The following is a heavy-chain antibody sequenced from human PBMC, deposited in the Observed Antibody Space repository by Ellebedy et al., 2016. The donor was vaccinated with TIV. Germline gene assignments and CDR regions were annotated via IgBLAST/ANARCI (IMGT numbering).Heavy chain of an antibody. J-gene: IGHJ2*01. V-gene: IGHV3-9*01. CDR3: ARDNYCGGDCYPDWYFDL. D-gene: IGHD2-21*01. Sequence: SLKISXVASGFSFADSAVHWVRQVPGKGLEWVSGIGWKGASFGYADSVKGRFTISRDNAKNSLYLQMNSLRDEDTAMYYCARDNYCGGDCYPDWYFDLWGRGTLVTVSS. CDR2: IGWKGASF. CDR1: GFSFADSA.